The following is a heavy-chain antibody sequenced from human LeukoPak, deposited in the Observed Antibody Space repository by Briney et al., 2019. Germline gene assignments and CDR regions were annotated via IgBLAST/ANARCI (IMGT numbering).Heavy chain of an antibody. D-gene: IGHD5-24*01. CDR3: ARADGYNGGIYIDLAYYFDY. Sequence: GGSLRLSCAASGFTFSSYAMHWVRQAPGKGLEWVAVISYDGSNKYYADSVKGRFTISRDNSKNTLYLQMNSLRAGDTAVYYCARADGYNGGIYIDLAYYFDYWGQGTLVTVSS. V-gene: IGHV3-30*04. J-gene: IGHJ4*02. CDR1: GFTFSSYA. CDR2: ISYDGSNK.